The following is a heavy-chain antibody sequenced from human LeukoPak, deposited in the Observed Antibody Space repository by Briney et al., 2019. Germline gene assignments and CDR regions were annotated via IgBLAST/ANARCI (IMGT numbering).Heavy chain of an antibody. V-gene: IGHV3-48*01. CDR3: TTGNGHLNY. CDR2: ITGNSDTL. Sequence: PGGSLRLSCAASGFTFSPYSMNWVRQAPGKGLEWISYITGNSDTLMYADSMKGRFTTSRDNAKNSVYLQMNSLRAEDTAMYYCTTGNGHLNYWGQGILVTVSS. CDR1: GFTFSPYS. J-gene: IGHJ4*02.